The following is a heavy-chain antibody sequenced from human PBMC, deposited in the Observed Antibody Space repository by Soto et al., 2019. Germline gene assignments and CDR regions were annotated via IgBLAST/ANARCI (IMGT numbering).Heavy chain of an antibody. CDR3: ARDPSSIAAAGTTEYYYYYYGMDV. D-gene: IGHD6-13*01. Sequence: PGGSLRLSCAASGFTFSSYGMHWVRQAPGKGLEWVAVIWYDVSNKYYADSVKGRFTISRDNSKNTLYLQMNSLRAEDTAVYYCARDPSSIAAAGTTEYYYYYYGMDVWGQGTTVTVSS. CDR2: IWYDVSNK. J-gene: IGHJ6*02. CDR1: GFTFSSYG. V-gene: IGHV3-33*01.